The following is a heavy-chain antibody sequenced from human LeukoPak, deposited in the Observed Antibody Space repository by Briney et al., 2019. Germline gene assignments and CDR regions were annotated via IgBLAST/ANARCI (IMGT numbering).Heavy chain of an antibody. CDR1: GFAVGRNY. D-gene: IGHD1-14*01. CDR2: IYSGGAI. V-gene: IGHV3-53*01. Sequence: GGSLRLSCVASGFAVGRNYMSWVRQAPGKGLECVSLIYSGGAIRYADSVKGRFTISRDNAKNMLYLKVNSLRAEDTAVYYCATQQGGNPAYWGQGTLVTVSS. CDR3: ATQQGGNPAY. J-gene: IGHJ4*02.